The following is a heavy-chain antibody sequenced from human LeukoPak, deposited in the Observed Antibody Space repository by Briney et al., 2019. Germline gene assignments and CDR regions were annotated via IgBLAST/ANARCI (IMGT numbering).Heavy chain of an antibody. D-gene: IGHD2-2*01. V-gene: IGHV3-30-3*01. CDR1: GFTFSSYA. J-gene: IGHJ3*02. CDR3: ARDAGGLKWVPAALGAFDI. Sequence: GGSLRLSCAASGFTFSSYAMHWVRQAPGKGLERVAVISYDGSNKYYADSVKGRFTISRDNSKNTLYLQMNSLRAEDTAVYYCARDAGGLKWVPAALGAFDIWGQGTMVTVSS. CDR2: ISYDGSNK.